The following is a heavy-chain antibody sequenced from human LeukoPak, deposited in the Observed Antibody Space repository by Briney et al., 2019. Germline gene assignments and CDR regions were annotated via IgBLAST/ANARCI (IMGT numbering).Heavy chain of an antibody. CDR2: IHPSGGST. Sequence: ASVKISCKASGYTFTSHYMHWVRQAPGQGLEWMGVIHPSGGSTSYAQRFQGRGTMTKDTSTSTVYIELSSLRFEDTAVFYCARMGMDTAMVTNYFDLWGQGTLLTVSS. J-gene: IGHJ4*02. D-gene: IGHD5-18*01. V-gene: IGHV1-46*01. CDR3: ARMGMDTAMVTNYFDL. CDR1: GYTFTSHY.